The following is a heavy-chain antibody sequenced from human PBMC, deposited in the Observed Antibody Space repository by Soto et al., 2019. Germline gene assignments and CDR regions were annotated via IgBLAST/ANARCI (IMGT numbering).Heavy chain of an antibody. CDR2: ISATGGGT. CDR3: AKDRRAGGNSAFYFDF. Sequence: HPGGSLRLSCAASGFKFSNYAMSWVRQAPGKGLEWVSLISATGGGTYYADSVKGRFTISRDNSHNTLYLQVHSLTAEDTAVYYCAKDRRAGGNSAFYFDFWGQGAQVPVYS. CDR1: GFKFSNYA. V-gene: IGHV3-23*01. D-gene: IGHD3-16*01. J-gene: IGHJ4*02.